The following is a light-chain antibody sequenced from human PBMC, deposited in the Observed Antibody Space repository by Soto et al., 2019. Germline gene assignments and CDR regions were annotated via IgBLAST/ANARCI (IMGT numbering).Light chain of an antibody. CDR2: DAS. CDR3: QQYNNHWT. CDR1: ESIKGW. J-gene: IGKJ1*01. Sequence: DIQVSQSPSTLSASVGDKVTITCRASESIKGWLAWYQQKPGKAPKLLIYDASSLKGGVPSRFSGSGSGTEFTPTISSLQPDDFATYYCQQYNNHWTFGQGTKVDIK. V-gene: IGKV1-5*01.